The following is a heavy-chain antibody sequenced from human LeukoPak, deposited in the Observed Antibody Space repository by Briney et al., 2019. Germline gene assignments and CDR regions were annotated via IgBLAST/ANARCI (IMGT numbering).Heavy chain of an antibody. CDR2: IWYDGSNK. CDR1: GFTFSSYG. J-gene: IGHJ6*03. CDR3: AKLMTTVTTYPLTPIDV. Sequence: PGRSLRLSCAASGFTFSSYGMHWVRQAPGKGLGWVAVIWYDGSNKYYADSVKGRFTISRDNSKNTLYLQMNSLRAEDTAVYYCAKLMTTVTTYPLTPIDVWGKGTTVTVSS. D-gene: IGHD4-17*01. V-gene: IGHV3-33*06.